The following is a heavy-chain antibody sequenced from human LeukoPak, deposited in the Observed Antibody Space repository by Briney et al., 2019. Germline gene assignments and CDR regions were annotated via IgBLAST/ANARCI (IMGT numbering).Heavy chain of an antibody. V-gene: IGHV3-66*02. CDR2: IYSGGST. CDR1: GFTVSSNY. J-gene: IGHJ4*02. Sequence: PGGSLRLSCAASGFTVSSNYMSWVRQAPGKGLEWVSVIYSGGSTYYADPVKGRFTISRDNSKNTLYLQMNSLRAEDTAVYYCAPGTGYSSSWYADWGQGTLVTVSS. CDR3: APGTGYSSSWYAD. D-gene: IGHD6-13*01.